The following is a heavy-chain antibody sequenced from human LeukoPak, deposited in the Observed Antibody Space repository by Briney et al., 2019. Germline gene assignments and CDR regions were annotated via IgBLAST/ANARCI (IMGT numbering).Heavy chain of an antibody. V-gene: IGHV4-30-2*01. CDR2: IYHSGST. D-gene: IGHD3-10*01. CDR3: ARGGYYYGSGSYYTDY. CDR1: GGSISSGGYY. Sequence: SETLSLTCTVSGGSISSGGYYWSWIRQPPGKGLEWIGYIYHSGSTYYNPSLKSRVTISVDRSKNQFSLKLSSVTAADTAVYYCARGGYYYGSGSYYTDYWGQGTLVTVSS. J-gene: IGHJ4*02.